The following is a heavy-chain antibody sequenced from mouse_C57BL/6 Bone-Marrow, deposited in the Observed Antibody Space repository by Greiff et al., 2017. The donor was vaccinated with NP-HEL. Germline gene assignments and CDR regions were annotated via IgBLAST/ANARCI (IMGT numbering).Heavy chain of an antibody. CDR3: ARSVPLPWGFAY. V-gene: IGHV7-3*01. D-gene: IGHD4-1*01. CDR2: IRNKANGYTT. J-gene: IGHJ3*01. Sequence: DVKLVESGGGLVQPGGSLSLSCAASGFTFTDYYMSWVRQPPGKALEWLGFIRNKANGYTTEYSASVKGRFTISRDNSQSILYLQMNALRAEDSATYYCARSVPLPWGFAYWGQGTLVTVSA. CDR1: GFTFTDYY.